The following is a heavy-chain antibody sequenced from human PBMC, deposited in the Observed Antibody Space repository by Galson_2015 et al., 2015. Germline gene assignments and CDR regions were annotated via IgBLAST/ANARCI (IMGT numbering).Heavy chain of an antibody. CDR3: ATDPTALLRYPF. V-gene: IGHV3-33*01. CDR1: GFTFSRYG. CDR2: VWYDGNTK. Sequence: SLRLSCAASGFTFSRYGMQWVRQGPGKGLEWVSLVWYDGNTKYYADSVKGRFTISRDNYKNTLYLQMNSLRAEDTAVYYCATDPTALLRYPFWGQGTLVTVSS. D-gene: IGHD3-9*01. J-gene: IGHJ4*02.